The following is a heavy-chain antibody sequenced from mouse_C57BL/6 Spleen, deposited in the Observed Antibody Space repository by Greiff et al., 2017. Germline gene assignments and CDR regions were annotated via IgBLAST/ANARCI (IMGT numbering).Heavy chain of an antibody. CDR1: GYTFTSYW. Sequence: QVQLQQPGAELVMPGASVKLSCKASGYTFTSYWMHWVKQRPGQGLEWIGAIDPSDSYTNYNQKFKGKSTLTVDKSSSTAYMQLSSLTAEDSAVYYCARSSKTGNYDAWFAYWGQGTLGTVSA. J-gene: IGHJ3*01. D-gene: IGHD2-1*01. CDR2: IDPSDSYT. V-gene: IGHV1-69*01. CDR3: ARSSKTGNYDAWFAY.